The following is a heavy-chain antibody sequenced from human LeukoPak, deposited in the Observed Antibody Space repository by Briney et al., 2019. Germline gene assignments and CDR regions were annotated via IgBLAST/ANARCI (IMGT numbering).Heavy chain of an antibody. D-gene: IGHD3-22*01. V-gene: IGHV3-49*03. CDR3: TRVGDYYDSSGYYPY. J-gene: IGHJ4*02. Sequence: LSLTCTVSGGSISSYYWSWIRQPPGKGLEWVGFIRSKAYGGTTEYAASVKGRFTISRDDSKSIAYLQMNSLKTEDTAVYYCTRVGDYYDSSGYYPYWGQGTLVTVSS. CDR2: IRSKAYGGTT. CDR1: GGSISSYY.